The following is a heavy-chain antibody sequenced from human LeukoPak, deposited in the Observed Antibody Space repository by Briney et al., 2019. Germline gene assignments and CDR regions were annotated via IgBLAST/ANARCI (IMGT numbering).Heavy chain of an antibody. J-gene: IGHJ6*03. V-gene: IGHV3-53*01. D-gene: IGHD3-10*01. Sequence: HPGGSLRLSCAASGFTVSSNYMSWVRQAPGKGLEWVSVIYSGGSTYYADSVKGRFTISRDNSKNTLYLQMNNLRAEDTAVYYCASGSGSYRTPYYYMDVWGKGTTVTVSS. CDR3: ASGSGSYRTPYYYMDV. CDR1: GFTVSSNY. CDR2: IYSGGST.